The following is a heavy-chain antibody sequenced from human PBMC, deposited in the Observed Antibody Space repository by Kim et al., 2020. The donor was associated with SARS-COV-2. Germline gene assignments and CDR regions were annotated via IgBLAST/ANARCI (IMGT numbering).Heavy chain of an antibody. CDR3: ARESGGYFDWLYWRGDYGMDV. D-gene: IGHD3-9*01. CDR2: IYHSGST. CDR1: GYSISSGYY. V-gene: IGHV4-38-2*02. Sequence: SETLSLTCTVSGYSISSGYYWGLIRQPPGKGLEWIGSIYHSGSTYYNPSLKSRVTISVDTSKNQFSLKLSSVTAADTAVYYCARESGGYFDWLYWRGDYGMDVWGQGTKVTVSS. J-gene: IGHJ6*02.